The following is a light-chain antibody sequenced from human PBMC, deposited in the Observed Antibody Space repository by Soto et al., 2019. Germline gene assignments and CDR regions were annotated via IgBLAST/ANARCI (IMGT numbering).Light chain of an antibody. CDR3: QHFGGTTFT. Sequence: EIVLTQSPGTLSLSPGERATLSCRASQSVSSSYLAWYQQKPGQAPRLFIYGASSRATGIPDRFSGSGSGTDFTLTISRLEPEDFAVYYCQHFGGTTFTFGQGTRLEIK. CDR1: QSVSSSY. J-gene: IGKJ5*01. V-gene: IGKV3-20*01. CDR2: GAS.